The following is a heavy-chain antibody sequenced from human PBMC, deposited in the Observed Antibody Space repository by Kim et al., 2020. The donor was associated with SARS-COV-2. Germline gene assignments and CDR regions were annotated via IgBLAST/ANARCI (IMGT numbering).Heavy chain of an antibody. V-gene: IGHV3-9*01. CDR2: ISWNSGSI. CDR1: GFTFDDYA. D-gene: IGHD2-21*01. Sequence: GGSLRLSCAASGFTFDDYAMHWVRQAPGKGLEWVSGISWNSGSIGYADSVKGRFTISRDNAKNSLYLQMNSLRAEDTAVYYCARDSGGDGYAWNLFDYWG. J-gene: IGHJ4*01. CDR3: ARDSGGDGYAWNLFDY.